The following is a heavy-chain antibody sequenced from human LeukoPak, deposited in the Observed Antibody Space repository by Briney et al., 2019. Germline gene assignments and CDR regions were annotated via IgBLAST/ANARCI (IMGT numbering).Heavy chain of an antibody. D-gene: IGHD6-6*01. CDR1: GYTFTGYD. Sequence: ASVKVSCKASGYTFTGYDMHWVRQAPGRGLEWMGWINPNSGGTHYAQKFQGRVTMTRDTSISTGYMELSRLRSDDTAVYYCARDAYRSSSLLDMDVWGQGTTVTVSS. V-gene: IGHV1-2*02. J-gene: IGHJ6*02. CDR2: INPNSGGT. CDR3: ARDAYRSSSLLDMDV.